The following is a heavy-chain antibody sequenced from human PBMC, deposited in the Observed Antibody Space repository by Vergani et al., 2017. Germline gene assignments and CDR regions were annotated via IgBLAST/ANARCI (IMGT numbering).Heavy chain of an antibody. Sequence: QVQLQESGPGLVKPSETLTLTCAVSDSSIMTNPYWGWFRQSPGKGLEWIGCIHHSGDTHYNSSLKSRVSISIVSSSKFSLSLNSVTAADTAIYYCARHRGSGGFFPSSYFYGMDVWGHGITVTVSS. D-gene: IGHD3-10*01. CDR3: ARHRGSGGFFPSSYFYGMDV. V-gene: IGHV4-38-2*01. CDR2: IHHSGDT. CDR1: DSSIMTNPY. J-gene: IGHJ6*02.